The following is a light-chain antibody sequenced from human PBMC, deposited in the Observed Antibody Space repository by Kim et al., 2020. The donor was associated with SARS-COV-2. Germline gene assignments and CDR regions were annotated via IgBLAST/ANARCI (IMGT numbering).Light chain of an antibody. CDR2: DVT. J-gene: IGLJ2*01. V-gene: IGLV2-11*01. CDR1: SSDVGGSKY. CDR3: CSYAGSYTLI. Sequence: GQSVTSSCTGTSSDVGGSKYVSWYQQHPGKAPKLMIYDVTQRPSGVPDRISGSKSGNTASLTISGLQPDDEADYYCCSYAGSYTLIFGGGTQLTVL.